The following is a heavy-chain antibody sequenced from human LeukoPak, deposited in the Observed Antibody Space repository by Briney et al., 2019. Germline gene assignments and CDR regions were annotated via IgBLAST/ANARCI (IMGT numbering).Heavy chain of an antibody. CDR1: GITFSKYW. CDR3: ARDLGHSGYDLYDY. V-gene: IGHV3-7*01. Sequence: GGSLRLSCVDSGITFSKYWMNWVRQAPGKGQEWVANMKHDGNEKHYVNSVEGRFTISRDNAKSSLYLQMNNLRAEDTAVYYCARDLGHSGYDLYDYWGQGTLVTVSS. CDR2: MKHDGNEK. J-gene: IGHJ4*02. D-gene: IGHD5-12*01.